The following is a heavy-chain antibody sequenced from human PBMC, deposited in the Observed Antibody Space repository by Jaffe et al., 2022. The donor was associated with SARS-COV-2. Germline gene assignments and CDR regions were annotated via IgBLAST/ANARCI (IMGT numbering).Heavy chain of an antibody. J-gene: IGHJ4*02. CDR3: AKDIGGYSGYEKPLEY. Sequence: EVQLLESGGGLVQPGGSLRLSCAASGFTFSSYGMSWVRQAPGKGLEWVSTISTSGAGTYYGDSVKGRFTISRDNSKNTLYLQLNSLRAEDTAVYYCAKDIGGYSGYEKPLEYRGQGTLLTVSS. CDR2: ISTSGAGT. V-gene: IGHV3-23*01. D-gene: IGHD5-12*01. CDR1: GFTFSSYG.